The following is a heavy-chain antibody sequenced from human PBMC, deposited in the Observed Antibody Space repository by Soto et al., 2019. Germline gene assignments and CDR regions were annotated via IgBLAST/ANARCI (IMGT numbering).Heavy chain of an antibody. J-gene: IGHJ4*02. CDR3: ARDDYGDYGTDY. CDR2: IWYDGSNK. D-gene: IGHD4-17*01. V-gene: IGHV3-33*01. CDR1: GFTFSSYG. Sequence: VQLVESGGGVVQPGRSLRLSCAASGFTFSSYGMHWVRQAPGKGLEWVAVIWYDGSNKYYADSVKGRFTISRDNSKNTLYLQMNSLRAEDTAVYYCARDDYGDYGTDYWGQGTLVTVSS.